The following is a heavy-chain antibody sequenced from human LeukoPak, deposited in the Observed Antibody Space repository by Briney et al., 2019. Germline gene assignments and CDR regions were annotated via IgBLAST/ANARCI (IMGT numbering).Heavy chain of an antibody. V-gene: IGHV1-2*02. D-gene: IGHD3-16*02. Sequence: ASVKVSCKASGYTFTGYYMHWVRQAPGQGLEWMGWINPNSGGTNYAQKFQGRVTMTRDTSISTAYMELSRLRSDDTAVYYCARVRLGLSVFDYSGQGTLVTVSS. CDR2: INPNSGGT. J-gene: IGHJ4*02. CDR1: GYTFTGYY. CDR3: ARVRLGLSVFDY.